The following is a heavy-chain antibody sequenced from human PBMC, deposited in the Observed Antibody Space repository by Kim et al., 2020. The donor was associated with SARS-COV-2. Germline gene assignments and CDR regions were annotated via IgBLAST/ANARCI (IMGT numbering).Heavy chain of an antibody. CDR3: AREGSTTTVHFDL. V-gene: IGHV4-34*01. Sequence: SETLSLTCAVYSGSFSGYYWSWIRQPPGKGLEWIGEINHSGSTNYNPSLKSRVTISVDTSKNQFSLKLSSVTASDTAVYYCAREGSTTTVHFDLWGHGTLVTVSS. D-gene: IGHD4-4*01. CDR1: SGSFSGYY. CDR2: INHSGST. J-gene: IGHJ2*01.